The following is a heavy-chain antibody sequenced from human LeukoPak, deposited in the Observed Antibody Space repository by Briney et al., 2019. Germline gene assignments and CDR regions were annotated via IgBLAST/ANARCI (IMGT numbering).Heavy chain of an antibody. V-gene: IGHV3-30*18. J-gene: IGHJ4*02. Sequence: GGSLRLSCAASGFTFSSYGMHWVRQAPGKGLEWVAVISYDGSNKYYADSVKGRFTISRDNSKNTLYLQMNSLRAEDTAVYYCAKDPLHVDTAMVGLTYYFDYWGQGTLVTVSS. D-gene: IGHD5-18*01. CDR1: GFTFSSYG. CDR3: AKDPLHVDTAMVGLTYYFDY. CDR2: ISYDGSNK.